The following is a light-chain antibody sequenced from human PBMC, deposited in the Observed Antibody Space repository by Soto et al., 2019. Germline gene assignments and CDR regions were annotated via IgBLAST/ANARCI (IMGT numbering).Light chain of an antibody. V-gene: IGKV3-11*01. CDR1: QSINNY. CDR3: QQRLHWPIT. J-gene: IGKJ5*01. CDR2: DAS. Sequence: EIVLTQSPVTLSLSPGERATLSCRASQSINNYLAWYQQKPGQAPRLLIYDASNRATGIPARFSGSGSGTDFTLTISSLEPEDFAVYYCQQRLHWPITFGQGTRLEIK.